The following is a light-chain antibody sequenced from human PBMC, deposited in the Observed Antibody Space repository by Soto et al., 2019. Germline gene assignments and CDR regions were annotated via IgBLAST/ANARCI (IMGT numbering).Light chain of an antibody. CDR1: NSDIGNYNI. V-gene: IGLV2-23*02. J-gene: IGLJ1*01. Sequence: QSSLSHPASVSWSPGHSITISCTGSNSDIGNYNIVSWYQQHPDKAPQLIIYEVTKRPSGVSNRFSGSKSGNTASLTISGLQAEEEGDYHCCSYAGSNVFVFGTGTKVTXL. CDR2: EVT. CDR3: CSYAGSNVFV.